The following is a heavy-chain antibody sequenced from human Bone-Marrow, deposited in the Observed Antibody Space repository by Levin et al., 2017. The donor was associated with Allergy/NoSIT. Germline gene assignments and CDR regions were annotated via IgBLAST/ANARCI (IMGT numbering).Heavy chain of an antibody. Sequence: ASVKVSCRASGYTFPNYAVHWVRQAPGQGLEWVGWFNTGDGSTRFSQKFLGRITITSDTSANTVYLDLSSLTSEDTALYYCASGDCSSGSCSYFDDWGQGTLGSVSS. CDR2: FNTGDGST. CDR1: GYTFPNYA. D-gene: IGHD2-15*01. V-gene: IGHV1-3*04. CDR3: ASGDCSSGSCSYFDD. J-gene: IGHJ4*02.